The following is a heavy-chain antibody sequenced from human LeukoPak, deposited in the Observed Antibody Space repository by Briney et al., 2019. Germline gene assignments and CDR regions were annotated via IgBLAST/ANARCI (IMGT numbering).Heavy chain of an antibody. J-gene: IGHJ4*02. CDR1: GFTFSSYE. CDR2: ISSSGSTI. V-gene: IGHV3-48*03. Sequence: TGGSLRLSCAASGFTFSSYEMNWVRQAPGKGLEWVSYISSSGSTIYYADSVKGRFTISRDNAKNSLYLQMNSLRAEDTAVYYCARDYSSGWYYYPGTTQCFDYWGQGTLVTVSS. CDR3: ARDYSSGWYYYPGTTQCFDY. D-gene: IGHD6-19*01.